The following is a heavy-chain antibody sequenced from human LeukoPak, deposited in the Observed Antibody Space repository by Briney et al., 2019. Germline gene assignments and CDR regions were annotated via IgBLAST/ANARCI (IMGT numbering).Heavy chain of an antibody. J-gene: IGHJ6*03. CDR1: GGSISSGSYY. CDR2: LYTNGNT. V-gene: IGHV4-61*02. CDR3: ARALSDYYYYMDV. Sequence: SETLSLTCTVSGGSISSGSYYWSWLRQPAGKGLEWVGRLYTNGNTNYNPSLKSRVPISVDTSKNQFSLKLSSVTAADTAVYYCARALSDYYYYMDVWGKGTTVTISS.